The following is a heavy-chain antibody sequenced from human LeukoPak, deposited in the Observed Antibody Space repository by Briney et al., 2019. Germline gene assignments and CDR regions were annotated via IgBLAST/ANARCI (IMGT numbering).Heavy chain of an antibody. CDR3: ASSPTNPNYDFWSGYYQPYYYYMDV. V-gene: IGHV1-69*06. D-gene: IGHD3-3*01. CDR1: GGTFSSYA. Sequence: GASVKVSCKASGGTFSSYAISWVRQAPGQGLEWMGGIIPIFGTANYAQKFQGRVTITADKSTSTAYMELSSLRSEDTAVYYCASSPTNPNYDFWSGYYQPYYYYMDVWGKGTTVTVSS. CDR2: IIPIFGTA. J-gene: IGHJ6*03.